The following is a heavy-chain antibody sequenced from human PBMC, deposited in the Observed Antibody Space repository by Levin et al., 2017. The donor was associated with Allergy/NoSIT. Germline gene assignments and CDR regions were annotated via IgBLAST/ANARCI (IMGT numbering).Heavy chain of an antibody. D-gene: IGHD6-19*01. V-gene: IGHV4-34*01. CDR1: GGSFIGYY. CDR3: ARLGLSSGWSKDY. Sequence: SETLSLTCGVSGGSFIGYYWSWIRQPPGMGLEWIGEINHSGNTNYNPSLKRRVTISIDKSKNQFSLRLNSMTAADTAVYYCARLGLSSGWSKDYWGQGTLVTVSS. CDR2: INHSGNT. J-gene: IGHJ4*02.